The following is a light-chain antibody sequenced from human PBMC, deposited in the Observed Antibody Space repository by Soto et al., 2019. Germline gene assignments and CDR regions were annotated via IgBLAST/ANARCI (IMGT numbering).Light chain of an antibody. CDR1: SSDDGGYNY. V-gene: IGLV2-14*01. CDR3: SSYTSSSTPFV. Sequence: LTQPASVSRSPGQAITISCTGTSSDDGGYNYVSWYQQHPGKAPKLMIYEVRKRRSGVSKRFSGSKSGNKGYLTISGLPAELEAASSSSSYTSSSTPFVFGTGTKGTVL. J-gene: IGLJ1*01. CDR2: EVR.